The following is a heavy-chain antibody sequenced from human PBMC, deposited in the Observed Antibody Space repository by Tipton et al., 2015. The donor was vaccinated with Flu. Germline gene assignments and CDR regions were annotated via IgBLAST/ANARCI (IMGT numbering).Heavy chain of an antibody. Sequence: TLSLTCSVSGDSIGSRYYWGWIRQPPGQGLEWIGNIHRSGSTYRNPSLKSRVIMSVDTSKNQFSLKLSSVTAADTAVYYCARGTYLDYWGPGILVTVSS. CDR3: ARGTYLDY. CDR2: IHRSGST. V-gene: IGHV4-38-2*02. J-gene: IGHJ4*02. CDR1: GDSIGSRYY.